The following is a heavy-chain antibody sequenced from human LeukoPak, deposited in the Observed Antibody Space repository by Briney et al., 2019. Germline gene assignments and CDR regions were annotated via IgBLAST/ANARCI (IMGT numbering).Heavy chain of an antibody. Sequence: PSETLSLTCAVYGGSFSGYYWSWIRQPPGKGLEWIGEINHSGSTNYNPSLKSRVTISVDTSKNQFSLKLSSVTAADTVVYYCARGGITGTTPDSYFDYWGQGTLVTVSS. D-gene: IGHD1-7*01. CDR1: GGSFSGYY. CDR3: ARGGITGTTPDSYFDY. J-gene: IGHJ4*02. V-gene: IGHV4-34*01. CDR2: INHSGST.